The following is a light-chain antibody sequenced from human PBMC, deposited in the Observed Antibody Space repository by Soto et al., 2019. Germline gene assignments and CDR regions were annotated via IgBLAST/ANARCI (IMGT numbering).Light chain of an antibody. Sequence: EIVLTQSPATLSLSHGAGPTLXXRASQSISNYLAWYQHKPGQAPWXLIVDASNRATGIPARFSGRGSGTDFTLTISGLEPEDFAIYYCQKRGNWPQFGQGTRLEIK. J-gene: IGKJ5*01. CDR1: QSISNY. V-gene: IGKV3-11*01. CDR3: QKRGNWPQ. CDR2: DAS.